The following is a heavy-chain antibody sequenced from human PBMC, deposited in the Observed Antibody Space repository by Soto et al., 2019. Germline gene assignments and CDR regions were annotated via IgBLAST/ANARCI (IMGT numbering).Heavy chain of an antibody. V-gene: IGHV1-69*12. CDR3: GRSSVTTTAGPPFDY. Sequence: QVQLVQSGAEVKKPGSSVKVSCKASGGTFSSYAISWVRQAPGQGLEWMGGIIPIFGTANYAQKFQGRVTITADESTSTAHMELGSLRSEDTAADYWGRSSVTTTAGPPFDYWGQGTLVTVSS. D-gene: IGHD4-4*01. CDR2: IIPIFGTA. J-gene: IGHJ4*02. CDR1: GGTFSSYA.